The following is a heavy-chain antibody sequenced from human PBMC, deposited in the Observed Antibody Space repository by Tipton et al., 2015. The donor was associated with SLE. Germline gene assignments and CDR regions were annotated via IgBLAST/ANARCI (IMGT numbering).Heavy chain of an antibody. D-gene: IGHD6-25*01. CDR3: ASPGSSAPGPYFQH. V-gene: IGHV4-31*02. J-gene: IGHJ1*01. CDR2: IYYSGST. CDR1: GGSISSGGYY. Sequence: LRLSCTVSGGSISSGGYYWSWIRQHPGKGLEWIGYIYYSGSTYYNPSLKSRVTISVDTSKNQFSLKLSSVTAADTAVYYCASPGSSAPGPYFQHWGQGTLVTVSS.